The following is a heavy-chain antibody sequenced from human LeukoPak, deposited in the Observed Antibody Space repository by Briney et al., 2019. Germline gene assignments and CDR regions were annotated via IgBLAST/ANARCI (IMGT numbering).Heavy chain of an antibody. D-gene: IGHD3-10*01. Sequence: GGSLRLSCVASGFTFSNYAMTWARQAPGKGLEWVSTISSGSDNTYYADSVKGRFTISRDNSKNTLYLQMNSLRAEDTAVYYCATYLGITMVRGVPHDYWGQGTLVTVSS. CDR3: ATYLGITMVRGVPHDY. V-gene: IGHV3-23*01. CDR1: GFTFSNYA. J-gene: IGHJ4*02. CDR2: ISSGSDNT.